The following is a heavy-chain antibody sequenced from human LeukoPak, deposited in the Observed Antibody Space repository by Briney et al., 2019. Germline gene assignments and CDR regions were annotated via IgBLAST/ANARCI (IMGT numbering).Heavy chain of an antibody. V-gene: IGHV3-11*03. CDR2: ISSSSSYT. CDR1: GFTFSDYY. Sequence: GGSLRLSCAASGFTFSDYYMSWIRQAPGKGLEWVSYISSSSSYTNYADSVKGRFTISRDNAKNSLYLQMNSLRAEDTAVYYCARRGAYSSSWYWEVYFDYWGQGTLVTVSS. J-gene: IGHJ4*02. D-gene: IGHD6-13*01. CDR3: ARRGAYSSSWYWEVYFDY.